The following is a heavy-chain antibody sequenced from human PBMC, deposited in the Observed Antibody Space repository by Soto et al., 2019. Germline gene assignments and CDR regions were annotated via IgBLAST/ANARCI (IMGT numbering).Heavy chain of an antibody. D-gene: IGHD3-22*01. CDR2: ISPYDGNT. V-gene: IGHV1-18*01. CDR1: GYTFSSYG. J-gene: IGHJ6*02. Sequence: QVQLVQSGGEVKKPGASVKVSCKASGYTFSSYGINWVRQAPGLGLEWLGWISPYDGNTKYAQILQDRVSMTTYTSTKTADIEVSSLRSDDTAVYYCARGGYYDSSGSLNYHYSGMNVCGQGTTVTFSS. CDR3: ARGGYYDSSGSLNYHYSGMNV.